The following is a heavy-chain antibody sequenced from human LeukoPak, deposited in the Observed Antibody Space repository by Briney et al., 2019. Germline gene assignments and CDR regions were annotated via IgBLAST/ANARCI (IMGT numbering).Heavy chain of an antibody. Sequence: GGSLRLSCVASGFTFSSYGMHWVRQAPGKGLEWVAVISYDGSNKYYADSVKGRFTISRDNSKNTLYLQMNSLRAEDTAVYYCANLVHQGDLAFDYWGQGTLVTVSS. CDR2: ISYDGSNK. CDR1: GFTFSSYG. D-gene: IGHD6-6*01. CDR3: ANLVHQGDLAFDY. V-gene: IGHV3-30*18. J-gene: IGHJ4*02.